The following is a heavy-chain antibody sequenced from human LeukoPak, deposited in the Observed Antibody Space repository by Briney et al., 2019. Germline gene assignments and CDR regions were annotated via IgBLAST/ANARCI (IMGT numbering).Heavy chain of an antibody. J-gene: IGHJ4*02. CDR1: RFTFSSYE. V-gene: IGHV3-48*03. Sequence: GGSLRLSCAASRFTFSSYEMNWVRQAPGKGLEWVSYISSSGSTIYYADSVKGRFTISRDNAKNSLYLQMNSLRAEDTAVYYCARAYLPYFDYWGQGTLVTVSS. CDR2: ISSSGSTI. CDR3: ARAYLPYFDY.